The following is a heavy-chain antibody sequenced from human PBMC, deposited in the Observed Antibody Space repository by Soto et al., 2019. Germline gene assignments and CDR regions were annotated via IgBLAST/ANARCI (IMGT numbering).Heavy chain of an antibody. CDR3: ASAGYYYGMDV. CDR1: GYSFTSYW. CDR2: IYPGDSDT. D-gene: IGHD3-10*01. J-gene: IGHJ6*02. V-gene: IGHV5-51*01. Sequence: GGSLKISCNGSGYSFTSYWIGWVRQVPGKGLEWMGIIYPGDSDTRYSPSFQDQVTISADKSISTAYLQWSSLKASDTAMYYCASAGYYYGMDVWGQGTTVTVSS.